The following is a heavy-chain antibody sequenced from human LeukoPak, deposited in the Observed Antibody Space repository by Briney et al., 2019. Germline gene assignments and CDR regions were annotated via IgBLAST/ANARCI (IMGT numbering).Heavy chain of an antibody. V-gene: IGHV3-21*01. CDR2: ISTSSTYI. CDR1: GFTFSGYSGYT. CDR3: ARATDYFDY. J-gene: IGHJ4*02. Sequence: GGSLRLSCAASGFTFSGYSGYTMNWVRQAPGKGLEWVSSISTSSTYIYYADSVKGRFTISRDNAKNSLYLQMNSLRAEDTAVYYCARATDYFDYWGQGTLVTVSS.